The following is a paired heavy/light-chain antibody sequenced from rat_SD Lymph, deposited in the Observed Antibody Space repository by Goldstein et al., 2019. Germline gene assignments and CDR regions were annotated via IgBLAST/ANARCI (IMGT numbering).Light chain of an antibody. CDR1: EDIYSD. J-gene: IGKJ5*01. CDR2: NAN. V-gene: IGKV12S32*01. CDR3: QQYNNYPLT. Sequence: DIRMTQSPASLSASLGETVNIECLASEDIYSDLAWYQQKPGKSPQLLIYNANSLQNGVPSRFSGSGSGTQYSLKINSLQSEDVATYFCQQYNNYPLTFGSGTKLEIK.
Heavy chain of an antibody. CDR1: GFTFSNAW. Sequence: EVQLVETGGSLVQPGKSLKLTCATSGFTFSNAWMHWVRQSPEKQLEWVAQIKAKSNNYATYYAESVKGRFTISRDDSKSSVYLQMNSLKEEDTAIYYCSLFAYWGQGTLVTVSS. CDR2: IKAKSNNYAT. J-gene: IGHJ3*01. V-gene: IGHV6-8*01. CDR3: SLFAY.